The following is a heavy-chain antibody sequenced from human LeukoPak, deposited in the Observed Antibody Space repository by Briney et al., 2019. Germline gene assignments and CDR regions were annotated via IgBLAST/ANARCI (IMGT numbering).Heavy chain of an antibody. CDR1: GYTFTNYS. J-gene: IGHJ4*02. CDR3: ARQSEYSSSPGTSDY. V-gene: IGHV1-46*01. Sequence: ASVKVSCKASGYTFTNYSMHWVRQAPGQGLEWMGIINPSGGSTYYAQEFQGRVTMTRDTSTSTVYMELSSLRSEDTAVYYCARQSEYSSSPGTSDYWGQGTLVTVSS. D-gene: IGHD6-6*01. CDR2: INPSGGST.